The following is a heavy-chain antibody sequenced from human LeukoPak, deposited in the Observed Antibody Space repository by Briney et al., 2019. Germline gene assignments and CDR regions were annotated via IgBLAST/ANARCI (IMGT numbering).Heavy chain of an antibody. D-gene: IGHD3-16*01. V-gene: IGHV6-1*01. Sequence: SHTLSLTCAISGDSVSSNSAAWIWFRQSPSRGLEWLARTYFRSKWYYDYAVSVKSRIVISPDTSKNQFSLQLNSVTPDDTAVYFCARSAVGGHNDFWGQGTLVTVSS. CDR3: ARSAVGGHNDF. CDR2: TYFRSKWYY. J-gene: IGHJ4*02. CDR1: GDSVSSNSAA.